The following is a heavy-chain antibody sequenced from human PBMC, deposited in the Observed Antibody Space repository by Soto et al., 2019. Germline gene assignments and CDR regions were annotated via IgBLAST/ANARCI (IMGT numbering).Heavy chain of an antibody. CDR2: INPNSGGT. Sequence: ASVKVSCKASGYTFTGYYMHWVRQAPGQGLEWMGWINPNSGGTNYAQKFQGRVTMTRDTSISTAYMELSRLRSDDTAVYYCARAYYYGSGGGWFDHWGQGTLVTVSS. J-gene: IGHJ5*02. V-gene: IGHV1-2*02. D-gene: IGHD3-10*01. CDR1: GYTFTGYY. CDR3: ARAYYYGSGGGWFDH.